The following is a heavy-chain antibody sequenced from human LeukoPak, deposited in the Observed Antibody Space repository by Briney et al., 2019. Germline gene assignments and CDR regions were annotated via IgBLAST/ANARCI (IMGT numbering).Heavy chain of an antibody. J-gene: IGHJ6*02. CDR1: GFTFSNYA. CDR2: ISGNGGST. D-gene: IGHD2/OR15-2a*01. CDR3: AKVRGKYYFYYEMDV. V-gene: IGHV3-23*01. Sequence: PGGSLRLSCAASGFTFSNYAMNWVRQAPGKGLEWVSVISGNGGSTYYADSVKGRFAISRDNSKNTLYLQMNSLRAEDTAVYYCAKVRGKYYFYYEMDVWGQGTTVTVSS.